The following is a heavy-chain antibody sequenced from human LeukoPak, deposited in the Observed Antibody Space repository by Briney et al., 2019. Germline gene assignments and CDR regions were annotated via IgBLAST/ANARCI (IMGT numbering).Heavy chain of an antibody. Sequence: SQTLSLTCTVSGGSISSGSYYWSWIRQPAGKGLEWIGRIYTSGSTNYNPSLKSRVTISVDTSKNQFSLKLSSATDADTGMYYCARWSSSWENHWFHPWGQGILVTVSS. V-gene: IGHV4-61*02. J-gene: IGHJ5*02. CDR1: GGSISSGSYY. CDR2: IYTSGST. D-gene: IGHD6-13*01. CDR3: ARWSSSWENHWFHP.